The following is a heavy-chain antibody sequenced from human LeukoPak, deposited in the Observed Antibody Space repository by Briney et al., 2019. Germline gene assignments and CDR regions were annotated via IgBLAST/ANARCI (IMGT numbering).Heavy chain of an antibody. Sequence: GGSLRLSCAASGFTCSSYAMSWVRQAPGKGLEWVSAISGSGGSTYYADSVKGRFTISRDNSKNTLYLQMNSLRAEDTAVYYCAKVNYYDSSGSNVDYWGQGTLVTVSS. D-gene: IGHD3-22*01. CDR2: ISGSGGST. V-gene: IGHV3-23*01. CDR3: AKVNYYDSSGSNVDY. CDR1: GFTCSSYA. J-gene: IGHJ4*02.